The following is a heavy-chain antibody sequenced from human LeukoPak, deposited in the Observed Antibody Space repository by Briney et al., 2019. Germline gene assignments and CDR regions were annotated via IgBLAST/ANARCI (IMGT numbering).Heavy chain of an antibody. J-gene: IGHJ4*02. Sequence: ASVKVSYKTSGYTFSAHYLHWVRQAPGQRPEWVGRIDPASGGTHYAQKFQGRVTVTRDTSTTTVDMELSGLRSDDTAVYYCARVPGPYTTSRFDFWGQGTLVTVSS. CDR1: GYTFSAHY. D-gene: IGHD2-2*02. CDR2: IDPASGGT. CDR3: ARVPGPYTTSRFDF. V-gene: IGHV1-2*02.